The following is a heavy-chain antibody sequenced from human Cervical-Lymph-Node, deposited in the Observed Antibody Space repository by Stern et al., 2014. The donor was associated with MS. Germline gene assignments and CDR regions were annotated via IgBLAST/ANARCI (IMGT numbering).Heavy chain of an antibody. V-gene: IGHV1-46*01. CDR2: INPSGDSA. D-gene: IGHD3/OR15-3a*01. CDR1: GYTFTSHY. J-gene: IGHJ4*02. Sequence: QLVQSGAEDKKPGASVKVSCKASGYTFTSHYMHCVRQAPGQGLEWVGIINPSGDSASYAQKFQGRVTMTRDTSASTVYMELSSLRSEDTAVYYCASGTGSKRPTGNYWGQGTLVTVSS. CDR3: ASGTGSKRPTGNY.